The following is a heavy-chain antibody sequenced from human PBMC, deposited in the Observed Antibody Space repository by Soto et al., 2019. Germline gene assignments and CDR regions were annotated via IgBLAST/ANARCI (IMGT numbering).Heavy chain of an antibody. CDR2: INAGNGNT. V-gene: IGHV1-3*01. Sequence: ASVKVSCKASGYTFTSYAMHWVRQAPGQRLEWMGWINAGNGNTKYSQKLQGRVTMTTDTSTSTAYMELRSLRSDDTAVYYCASKRSYYYYGMDVWGQGTTVTVSS. CDR3: ASKRSYYYYGMDV. J-gene: IGHJ6*02. CDR1: GYTFTSYA.